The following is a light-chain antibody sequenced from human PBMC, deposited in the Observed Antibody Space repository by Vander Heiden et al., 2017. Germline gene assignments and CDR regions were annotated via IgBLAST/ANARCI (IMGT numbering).Light chain of an antibody. V-gene: IGLV3-25*03. Sequence: SYELTQPPSVSVSPGQTARITCSGDALPKQYAYWYQQKPGQAPVLVIYKDRERPSGIPERFSGSSSGTTVTLTISGVQAEDEADYYCQSADSSGTDWVFGGGTKLTVL. CDR3: QSADSSGTDWV. CDR1: ALPKQY. J-gene: IGLJ3*02. CDR2: KDR.